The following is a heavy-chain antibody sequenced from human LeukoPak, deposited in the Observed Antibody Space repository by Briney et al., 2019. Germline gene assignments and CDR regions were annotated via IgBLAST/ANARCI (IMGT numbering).Heavy chain of an antibody. V-gene: IGHV4-30-4*01. CDR1: GGSISSGDYY. CDR3: AIEAYYYGMDV. CDR2: IYYSGST. Sequence: IPSQTLSLTCTVSGGSISSGDYYWSWIRQPPGKGLEWIGYIYYSGSTYYNPSLKSRVTISVDTSKNQLSLKLSSVTAADTAVYYCAIEAYYYGMDVWGQGTTVTVSS. J-gene: IGHJ6*02.